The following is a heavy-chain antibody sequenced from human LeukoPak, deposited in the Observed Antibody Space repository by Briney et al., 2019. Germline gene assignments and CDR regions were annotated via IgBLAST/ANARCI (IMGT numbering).Heavy chain of an antibody. CDR2: IIPILGIA. Sequence: GASVKVSCKASGGTFSSYAISWVRQAPGQVLGWMGRIIPILGIANYAQKFQGRVTITADKSTSTAYMELSSLRSEDTAVYYCARHQAVSGTDYWGQGTLVTVSS. D-gene: IGHD6-19*01. CDR3: ARHQAVSGTDY. CDR1: GGTFSSYA. V-gene: IGHV1-69*04. J-gene: IGHJ4*02.